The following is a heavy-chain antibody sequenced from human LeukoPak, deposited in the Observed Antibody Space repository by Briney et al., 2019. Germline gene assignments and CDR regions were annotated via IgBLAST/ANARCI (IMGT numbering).Heavy chain of an antibody. V-gene: IGHV3-66*01. Sequence: ETLSLTCTVSGGSISSSSYYWGWIRQPPGKGLEWVSVIYSGGSTYYADSVKGRFTISRDNSKNTLYLQMNSLRAEDTAVYYCATVLSRWYQDYWGQGTLVTVSS. J-gene: IGHJ4*02. CDR3: ATVLSRWYQDY. D-gene: IGHD6-13*01. CDR2: IYSGGST. CDR1: GGSISSSSYY.